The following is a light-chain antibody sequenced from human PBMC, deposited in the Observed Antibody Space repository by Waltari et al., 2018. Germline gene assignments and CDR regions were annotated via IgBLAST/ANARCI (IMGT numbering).Light chain of an antibody. Sequence: DIQMTQSPSSVSASVGDRVTITFRASQDISSLFAWYQQKPGRAPNLLIYGASTLQTGVSSRFSGGESGTNFTLTINSLQPEDFATYYCQQAHRLPFIFGQGTKLEIK. CDR3: QQAHRLPFI. CDR2: GAS. CDR1: QDISSL. V-gene: IGKV1-12*01. J-gene: IGKJ2*01.